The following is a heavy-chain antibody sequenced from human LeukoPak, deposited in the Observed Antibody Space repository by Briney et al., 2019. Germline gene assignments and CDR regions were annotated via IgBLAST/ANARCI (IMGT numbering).Heavy chain of an antibody. J-gene: IGHJ5*02. CDR2: INPNSGGT. D-gene: IGHD6-13*01. V-gene: IGHV1-2*02. CDR1: GYTFTGYY. Sequence: ASVKVSCKASGYTFTGYYMHWVRQAPGQGLEWMGWINPNSGGTNYAQKFQGRVTMTRDTSISTAYMELSRLRSDDAAVYYCARDGGSGHSSSWYPLSWFDPWGQGTLVTVSS. CDR3: ARDGGSGHSSSWYPLSWFDP.